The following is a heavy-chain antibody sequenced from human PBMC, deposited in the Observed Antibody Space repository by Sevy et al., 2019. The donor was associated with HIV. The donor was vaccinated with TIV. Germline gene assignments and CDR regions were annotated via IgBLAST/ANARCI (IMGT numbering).Heavy chain of an antibody. Sequence: GGSLRLSCAASGLTPSTYGIHWVRQAPGKGLEWVAVIGYDGNNKFYADSVKGRFTISRDDSKNTVFLQMDSLRAEDTVVYYCARDPRIYGDYLLAYFDYWGQGTLVTVSS. CDR3: ARDPRIYGDYLLAYFDY. CDR1: GLTPSTYG. J-gene: IGHJ4*02. D-gene: IGHD4-17*01. V-gene: IGHV3-33*01. CDR2: IGYDGNNK.